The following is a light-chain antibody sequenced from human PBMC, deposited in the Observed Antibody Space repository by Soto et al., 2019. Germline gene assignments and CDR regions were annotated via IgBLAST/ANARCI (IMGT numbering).Light chain of an antibody. Sequence: EIVMTHSPATLSVSPCERATLSFRASQSVSSNLAWYQQKPGQAPRLLIYDASSRATGIPDRFSGSGSGTDFTLTISRLEPEDFAVYYCQQYGSSPPAFGQGTRLE. CDR2: DAS. CDR1: QSVSSN. CDR3: QQYGSSPPA. J-gene: IGKJ5*01. V-gene: IGKV3-20*01.